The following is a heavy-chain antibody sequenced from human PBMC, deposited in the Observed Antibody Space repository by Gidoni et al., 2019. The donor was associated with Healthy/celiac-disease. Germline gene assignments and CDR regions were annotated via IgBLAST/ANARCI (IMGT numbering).Heavy chain of an antibody. CDR1: GSSCTSYW. D-gene: IGHD2-2*01. CDR3: ARRGYCSSTSCYAPDAFDI. Sequence: EVQLVQSGAEVTKPGESLQISCKGSGSSCTSYWIGWVRQMPGKGLEGMGIIYPGDSDTRYSPSFQGQVTISADKSISTAYLQWSSLKASDTAMYYCARRGYCSSTSCYAPDAFDIWGQGTMVTVSS. V-gene: IGHV5-51*03. CDR2: IYPGDSDT. J-gene: IGHJ3*02.